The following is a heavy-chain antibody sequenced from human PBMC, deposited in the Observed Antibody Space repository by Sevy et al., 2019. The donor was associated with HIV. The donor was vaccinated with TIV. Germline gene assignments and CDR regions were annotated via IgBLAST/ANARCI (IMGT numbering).Heavy chain of an antibody. J-gene: IGHJ4*02. V-gene: IGHV3-23*01. D-gene: IGHD3-22*01. CDR2: INSGGGST. CDR3: AKDVVGGYYDSSGYSDH. CDR1: GFTFRTSG. Sequence: GGSLRLSCVTSGFTFRTSGMHWVRQSPGKGLEWVSTINSGGGSTYYADSVKGRFTISRDNSQNTLDLQMNSLRAEDTAVYYCAKDVVGGYYDSSGYSDHWGQGTLVTVSS.